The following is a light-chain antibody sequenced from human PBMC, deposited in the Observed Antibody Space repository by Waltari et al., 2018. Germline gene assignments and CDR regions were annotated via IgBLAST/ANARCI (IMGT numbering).Light chain of an antibody. V-gene: IGKV1-39*01. J-gene: IGKJ2*01. CDR3: QQSYSTPPYT. CDR2: AAS. CDR1: QSISTY. Sequence: DIQMTQSPSSLSASVGDRVTITCRASQSISTYLNWYQHKPGKAPKFLIYAASSLQSRVPSRFSGSGSVTDFTLTISSLQPEDFATYYCQQSYSTPPYTFGQGTKLEI.